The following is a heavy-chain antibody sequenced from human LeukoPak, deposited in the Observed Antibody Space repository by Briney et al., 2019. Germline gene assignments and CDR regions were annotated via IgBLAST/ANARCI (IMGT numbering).Heavy chain of an antibody. D-gene: IGHD2-15*01. CDR3: AKEAVLSATACFDS. V-gene: IGHV3-23*01. CDR1: GFTFSSYA. CDR2: ISGSGGST. J-gene: IGHJ4*02. Sequence: GGSLRLSCVASGFTFSSYAMSWVRQAPGEGLEWLSAISGSGGSTYYADPVKGRFTISRDNSKNTLYVQMNSLRAEDTAVYYCAKEAVLSATACFDSWGQGTLVTVSS.